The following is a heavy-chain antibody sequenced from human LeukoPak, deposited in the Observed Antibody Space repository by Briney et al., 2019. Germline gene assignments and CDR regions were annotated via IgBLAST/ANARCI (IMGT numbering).Heavy chain of an antibody. CDR3: ARTSTSGFFDY. V-gene: IGHV4-38-2*01. CDR1: GYSITNGDY. D-gene: IGHD2-2*01. CDR2: IYNSAST. Sequence: SETLPLTCLVSGYSITNGDYWGWIRQSPGKGLEWIASIYNSASTHYNPSLRSRVTILVDTSKNEFSLKMRSVTAAGTAVYYCARTSTSGFFDYWGQGTLATVSS. J-gene: IGHJ4*02.